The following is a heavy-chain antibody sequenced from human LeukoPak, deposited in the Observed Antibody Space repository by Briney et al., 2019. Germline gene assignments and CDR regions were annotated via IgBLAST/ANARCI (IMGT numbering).Heavy chain of an antibody. CDR2: IWYDGSNK. Sequence: GRSLRLSCAASGFTFSSYGMHWVRQAPGKGLEWVAVIWYDGSNKYYADSVKGRFTISRDNSKNTLYLQMNSLRAEDTAVYYCARVSVVAGPFDAFDIWGQGTMVTVSS. J-gene: IGHJ3*02. CDR1: GFTFSSYG. CDR3: ARVSVVAGPFDAFDI. D-gene: IGHD2-21*01. V-gene: IGHV3-33*01.